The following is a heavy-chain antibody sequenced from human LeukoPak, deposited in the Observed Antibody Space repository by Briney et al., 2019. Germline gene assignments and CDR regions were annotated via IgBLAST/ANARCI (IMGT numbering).Heavy chain of an antibody. CDR2: INPNSGGT. D-gene: IGHD3-10*01. Sequence: GASVKVSCKASGYTFTGYYMHWVRQAPGQGLEWMGWINPNSGGTNYAQKFQGRVTMTRDTSISTAYMELSRLRSDDTAVYYCAKSMVRGVIISRYNWFDPWGQGTLVTVSS. J-gene: IGHJ5*02. V-gene: IGHV1-2*02. CDR1: GYTFTGYY. CDR3: AKSMVRGVIISRYNWFDP.